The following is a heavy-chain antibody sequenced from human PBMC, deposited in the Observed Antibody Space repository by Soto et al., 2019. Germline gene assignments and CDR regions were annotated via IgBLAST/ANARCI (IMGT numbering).Heavy chain of an antibody. CDR1: DGSVSSGNYY. Sequence: SETLSLTWTVSDGSVSSGNYYWTWIRQPPGKGLEWIGYIYSSGTTLYNPSLKSRVSISVDRSMNQFSLKLSSVTAAETAVYYCARDSLALFDSWGQGTVVTVSS. CDR3: ARDSLALFDS. V-gene: IGHV4-61*01. CDR2: IYSSGTT. D-gene: IGHD5-12*01. J-gene: IGHJ4*02.